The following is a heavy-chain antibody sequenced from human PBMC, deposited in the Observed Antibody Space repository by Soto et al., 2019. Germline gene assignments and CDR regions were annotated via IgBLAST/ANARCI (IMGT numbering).Heavy chain of an antibody. CDR1: GFTVSSNY. V-gene: IGHV3-53*01. CDR2: VTADGGT. Sequence: PGGSLRLSCAASGFTVSSNYMNWVRQAPGKGLEWVSTVTADGGTYYADSVKGRFAMSRDTSENTLYLQMNSLGAEDTAAYYCAPHVSCSGGSCQYDAFAIRGQGTMVTVSS. D-gene: IGHD2-15*01. CDR3: APHVSCSGGSCQYDAFAI. J-gene: IGHJ3*02.